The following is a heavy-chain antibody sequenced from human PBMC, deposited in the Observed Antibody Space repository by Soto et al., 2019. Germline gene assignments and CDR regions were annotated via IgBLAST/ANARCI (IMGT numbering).Heavy chain of an antibody. V-gene: IGHV3-30*18. J-gene: IGHJ6*02. CDR3: GKDTIDCSGGDCPLYYYYGMDV. CDR1: GFTFRSYG. CDR2: ISNDGSNK. Sequence: QVQLVESGGGVVQPGTSLRLSCAASGFTFRSYGMHWVRQAPGKGLEWLAVISNDGSNKYLADSVKGRLALSRDNSRNTLYPQINSLRVEDTAVYYCGKDTIDCSGGDCPLYYYYGMDVWGQGTTVTVSS. D-gene: IGHD2-15*01.